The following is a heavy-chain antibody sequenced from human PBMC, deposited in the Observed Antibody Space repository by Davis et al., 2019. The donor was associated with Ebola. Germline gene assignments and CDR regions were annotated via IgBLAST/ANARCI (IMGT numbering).Heavy chain of an antibody. CDR1: GGSFSGYY. V-gene: IGHV4-34*01. D-gene: IGHD3-3*01. CDR3: ARGRKDFWSGYYGSDYYYYMDV. J-gene: IGHJ6*03. CDR2: INHSGST. Sequence: PSETLSLTCAVYGGSFSGYYWSWIRQPPGKGLEWIGEINHSGSTNYNPSLKSRVTISVDTSKNQFSLKLSSVTAADTAVYYCARGRKDFWSGYYGSDYYYYMDVWGKGTTVTVSS.